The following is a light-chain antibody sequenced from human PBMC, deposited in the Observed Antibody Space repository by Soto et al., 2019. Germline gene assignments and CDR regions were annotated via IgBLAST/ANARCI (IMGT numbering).Light chain of an antibody. CDR1: SSDVGAYKY. CDR3: TSYTISSTLRYV. Sequence: QSVLTQPASASGSPGQSITISCTGTSSDVGAYKYVSWYQQHPGKAPRLMMYDVSNRPSGVSTRFSGSKSGNTASLTVSGLQAEDEADYYCTSYTISSTLRYVFGTGTKVTVL. J-gene: IGLJ1*01. V-gene: IGLV2-14*01. CDR2: DVS.